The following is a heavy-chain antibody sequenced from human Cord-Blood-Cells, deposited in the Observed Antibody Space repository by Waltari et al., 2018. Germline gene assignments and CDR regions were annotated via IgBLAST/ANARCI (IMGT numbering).Heavy chain of an antibody. J-gene: IGHJ4*02. V-gene: IGHV4-38-2*02. CDR1: GYSISSGYY. CDR3: ARGQSYYGSGSYYYFDY. Sequence: QVQLQESGPGLVKPSETLSLTCPVSGYSISSGYYWGWIRQPPGKGLEWIGSIYHSGSTYYNPSLKSRVTISVDTSKNQFSLKLSSVTAADTAVYYCARGQSYYGSGSYYYFDYWGQGTLVTVSS. D-gene: IGHD3-10*01. CDR2: IYHSGST.